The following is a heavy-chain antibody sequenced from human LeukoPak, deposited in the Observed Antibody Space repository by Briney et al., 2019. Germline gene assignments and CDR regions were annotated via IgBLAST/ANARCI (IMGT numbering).Heavy chain of an antibody. CDR2: INWNGGST. J-gene: IGHJ4*02. D-gene: IGHD2-2*01. V-gene: IGHV3-20*04. CDR3: ARVKYCSSTSCYYAHDY. CDR1: GFSLSDNY. Sequence: PGGSLRLSCEASGFSLSDNYMSWVRQAPGKGLEWVSGINWNGGSTGYADSVKGRFTISRDNAKNSLYLQMNSLRAEDTALYYCARVKYCSSTSCYYAHDYWGQGTLVTVSS.